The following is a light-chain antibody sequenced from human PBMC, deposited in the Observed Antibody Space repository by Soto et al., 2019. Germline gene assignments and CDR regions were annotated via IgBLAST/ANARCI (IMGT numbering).Light chain of an antibody. CDR1: SSNIGSNT. CDR3: AAWDDSLNGWV. V-gene: IGLV1-44*01. Sequence: QAVVTQPPSASGTPGQRVTISCSGSSSNIGSNTVNWYQQLPGTASKLLIYSNNQRPSGVPDRFSGSKSGTSASLAISGLQSEDEADYYCAAWDDSLNGWVFGGGTKVTVL. J-gene: IGLJ3*02. CDR2: SNN.